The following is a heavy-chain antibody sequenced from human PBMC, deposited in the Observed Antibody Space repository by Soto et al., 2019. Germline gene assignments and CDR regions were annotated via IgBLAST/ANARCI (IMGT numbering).Heavy chain of an antibody. V-gene: IGHV1-18*01. D-gene: IGHD3-10*01. CDR3: ARVYGELGAGTGY. Sequence: QVQLVQSGAEVKKPGASVKVSCKASGYTFTSYGISWVRQAPGQGLEWMGWISAYNGKTNYARKLQGRVTRTTDTSTSTAYGERRSLRSGDTAVYYCARVYGELGAGTGYWGQGSLVTVSS. CDR1: GYTFTSYG. J-gene: IGHJ4*02. CDR2: ISAYNGKT.